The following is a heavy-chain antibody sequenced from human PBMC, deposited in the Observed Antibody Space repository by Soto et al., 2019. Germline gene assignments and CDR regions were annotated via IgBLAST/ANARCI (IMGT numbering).Heavy chain of an antibody. J-gene: IGHJ4*02. CDR1: GGSFSGYY. CDR3: ARVGQPPSDY. Sequence: QVQLQQWGAGLLKPSETLSLTCAVSGGSFSGYYWSWIRQPPGKGLEWIGEIIHTGSTNYNPSLKSRITISVDTSKKQFSLTLSSVTAADTAVYYCARVGQPPSDYCGQGTLVTVSS. CDR2: IIHTGST. V-gene: IGHV4-34*12. D-gene: IGHD2-2*01.